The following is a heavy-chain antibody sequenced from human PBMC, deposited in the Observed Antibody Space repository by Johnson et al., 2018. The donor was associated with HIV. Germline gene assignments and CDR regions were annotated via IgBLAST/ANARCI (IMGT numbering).Heavy chain of an antibody. D-gene: IGHD3-22*01. Sequence: QEQLVESGGGLVKPGGSLRLSCAASGFTFSDYYMSWIRQAPGKGLEWVSYISSSGSTIYYADSVKGRFTISRDNAKNSLYLQMNSLRAEDTAVYYCARDLVPYYYDSSGYSYAFDIWGQGTMVTVSS. J-gene: IGHJ3*02. CDR1: GFTFSDYY. CDR2: ISSSGSTI. V-gene: IGHV3-11*04. CDR3: ARDLVPYYYDSSGYSYAFDI.